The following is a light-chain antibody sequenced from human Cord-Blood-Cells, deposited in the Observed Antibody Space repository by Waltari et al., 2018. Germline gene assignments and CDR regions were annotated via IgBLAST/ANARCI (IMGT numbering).Light chain of an antibody. J-gene: IGLJ3*02. V-gene: IGLV1-47*01. CDR2: RNN. CDR3: AAWDDSLSGWV. CDR1: SSNIGSIS. Sequence: QSVLTQPPSASGTPGQRVTISCSGSSSNIGSISVYWYQQLPGTAPKLLIYRNNQRPSGVPDRFSGSKSGTSASLAISGLRSEDEADYYCAAWDDSLSGWVFGGGTKLTVL.